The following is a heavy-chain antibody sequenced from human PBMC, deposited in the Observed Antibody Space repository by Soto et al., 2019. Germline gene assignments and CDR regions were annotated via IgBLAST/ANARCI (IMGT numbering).Heavy chain of an antibody. Sequence: QVQLVQSGAEVKKPGSSVKVSCKASGGTFRSYAISWVRQAPGQGLKWMGGIIPIFGTANYAQKIQGRVTITAEESTSTAYMELSSLRSEDTGVYYCARDRGYSKMGNFDYWGQGTMVTVSS. CDR1: GGTFRSYA. CDR3: ARDRGYSKMGNFDY. D-gene: IGHD4-4*01. J-gene: IGHJ4*02. CDR2: IIPIFGTA. V-gene: IGHV1-69*12.